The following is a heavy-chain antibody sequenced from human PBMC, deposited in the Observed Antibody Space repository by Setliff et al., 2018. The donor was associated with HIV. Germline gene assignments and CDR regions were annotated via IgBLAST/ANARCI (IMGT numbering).Heavy chain of an antibody. CDR3: ASVLRYYGSGSYSYFPLDS. V-gene: IGHV3-66*02. J-gene: IGHJ4*02. D-gene: IGHD3-10*01. CDR2: IYSGGST. Sequence: GGSLRLSCAASGFTVSSNYMSWVRQAPGKGLEWVSVIYSGGSTNYADFVKGRFTISRDSSKNTLDLQMNSLRGEDTAVYYCASVLRYYGSGSYSYFPLDSWGQGTLVTVSS. CDR1: GFTVSSNY.